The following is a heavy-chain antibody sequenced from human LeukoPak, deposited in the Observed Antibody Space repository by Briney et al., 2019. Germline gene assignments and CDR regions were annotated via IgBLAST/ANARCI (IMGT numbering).Heavy chain of an antibody. J-gene: IGHJ4*02. CDR2: INPNSGGT. Sequence: ASVKVSCKASGYTFTGYYMHWVRQAPGQGLEWMGWINPNSGGTNYAQKFQGRVTMTRDTSISTAYMELSRLRSDDTAVYYCARGDPTYYYDSSGYCFDYWGQGTLVTVSS. CDR3: ARGDPTYYYDSSGYCFDY. CDR1: GYTFTGYY. V-gene: IGHV1-2*02. D-gene: IGHD3-22*01.